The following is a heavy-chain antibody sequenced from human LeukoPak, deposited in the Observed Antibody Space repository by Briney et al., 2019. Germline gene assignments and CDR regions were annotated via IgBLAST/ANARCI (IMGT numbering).Heavy chain of an antibody. CDR2: TYVGGST. D-gene: IGHD2-21*02. CDR3: ATLLPASRHYFHY. V-gene: IGHV3-53*01. CDR1: GFTIRDSY. Sequence: GGSLRLSRAASGFTIRDSYLSWVRQAPGMGLEGVSVTYVGGSTYYADSVRGRFTISRDNSTNTLYLQMTSLRVEDTAFYYCATLLPASRHYFHYWGQGALVTVSS. J-gene: IGHJ4*02.